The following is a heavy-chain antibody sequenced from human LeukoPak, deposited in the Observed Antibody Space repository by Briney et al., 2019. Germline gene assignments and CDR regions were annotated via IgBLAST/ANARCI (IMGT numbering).Heavy chain of an antibody. CDR1: GGSISSSSYY. V-gene: IGHV4-39*07. J-gene: IGHJ4*02. D-gene: IGHD3-22*01. Sequence: SETLSLTCTVSGGSISSSSYYWGWIRQPPGKGLEWIGSIYYSGSTYYNPSLKSRVTISVDTSKNQFSLKLSSVTAADTAVYYCASLYDSSDNPLPFDYWGQGTLVTVSS. CDR2: IYYSGST. CDR3: ASLYDSSDNPLPFDY.